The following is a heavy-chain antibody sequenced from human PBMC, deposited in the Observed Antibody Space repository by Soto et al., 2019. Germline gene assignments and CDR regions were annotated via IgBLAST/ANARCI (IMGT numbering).Heavy chain of an antibody. Sequence: QVTLKESGPVLVKPTETLTLTCTVSGFSLSNARMGVSWIRQPPGKALEWLAHIFSNDEKSYSTSLKSRLTISKDTSKSQVVLTMTNMDPEDTATYYCARVPTYYYDSSGYHFDYWGQGTLVTVSS. J-gene: IGHJ4*02. CDR1: GFSLSNARMG. CDR2: IFSNDEK. D-gene: IGHD3-22*01. V-gene: IGHV2-26*01. CDR3: ARVPTYYYDSSGYHFDY.